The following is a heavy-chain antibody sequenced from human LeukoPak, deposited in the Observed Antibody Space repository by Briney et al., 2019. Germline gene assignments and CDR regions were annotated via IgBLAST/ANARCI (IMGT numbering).Heavy chain of an antibody. CDR2: INPSGGST. CDR1: GYTFTSYY. V-gene: IGHV1-46*01. CDR3: ARGGYYGYRAGYYFDY. D-gene: IGHD3-10*01. J-gene: IGHJ4*02. Sequence: VASVKVSCKASGYTFTSYYMHWVRQAPGQGLEWMGIINPSGGSTSYAQKFQGRVTMTRDTSTSTVYMELSSLRSEDTAVYYCARGGYYGYRAGYYFDYWGQGTLVTVSS.